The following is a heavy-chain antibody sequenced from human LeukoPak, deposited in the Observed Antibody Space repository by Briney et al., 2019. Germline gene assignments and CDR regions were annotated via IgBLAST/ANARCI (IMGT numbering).Heavy chain of an antibody. J-gene: IGHJ6*03. D-gene: IGHD3-10*01. CDR3: ARDRSYYYGSGAPLYYYYMDV. CDR1: GYTFTGYY. Sequence: GASVKVSCKASGYTFTGYYMHWVRQAPGQGLEWMGWINPNSGGTNYAQKFQGRVTMTRDTSISTAYMELSRLRSDDTAVYYCARDRSYYYGSGAPLYYYYMDVWGKGTTVTVSS. V-gene: IGHV1-2*02. CDR2: INPNSGGT.